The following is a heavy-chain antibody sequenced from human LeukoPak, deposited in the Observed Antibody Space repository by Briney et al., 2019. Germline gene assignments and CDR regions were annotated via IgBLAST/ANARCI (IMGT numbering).Heavy chain of an antibody. J-gene: IGHJ4*02. Sequence: SETLSLTCTVSGDSISSYYWSWIRQPAGKGLEWIGRIYTSGSTNYNPSPKRRVTMSVDTSKNQFSLNLNSVAAADTAVYYCARGISSSRYPYFDYWGQGTLVTVSS. D-gene: IGHD6-13*01. V-gene: IGHV4-4*07. CDR2: IYTSGST. CDR3: ARGISSSRYPYFDY. CDR1: GDSISSYY.